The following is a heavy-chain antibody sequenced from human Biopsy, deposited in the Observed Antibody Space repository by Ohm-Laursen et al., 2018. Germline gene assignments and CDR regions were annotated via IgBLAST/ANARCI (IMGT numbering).Heavy chain of an antibody. D-gene: IGHD1-1*01. CDR2: IFYDGSNT. Sequence: SLRLSCTASGFTFNNYGMQWVRQAPGKGLEWVAFIFYDGSNTYYADSEKGRFTISRDNSRDTLYLQMSSLRAEDTAVYYCAKDRYNYPPIGGFNMDVWGQGTTVTVSS. CDR3: AKDRYNYPPIGGFNMDV. J-gene: IGHJ6*02. CDR1: GFTFNNYG. V-gene: IGHV3-30*18.